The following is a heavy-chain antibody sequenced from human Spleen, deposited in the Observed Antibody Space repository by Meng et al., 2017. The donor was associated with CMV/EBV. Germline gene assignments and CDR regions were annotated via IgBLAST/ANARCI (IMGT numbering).Heavy chain of an antibody. CDR2: IDNDGSTR. J-gene: IGHJ4*02. V-gene: IGHV3-74*01. Sequence: GGSLRLSCAASGFNFRTYAMHWVRQGPGKGLVWVSRIDNDGSTRNYADSVKGRFTISRDNAKNTLYLQMNSLRAEDTAVYYCASQIRFLEWLTHWGQGTLVTVSS. D-gene: IGHD3-3*01. CDR1: GFNFRTYA. CDR3: ASQIRFLEWLTH.